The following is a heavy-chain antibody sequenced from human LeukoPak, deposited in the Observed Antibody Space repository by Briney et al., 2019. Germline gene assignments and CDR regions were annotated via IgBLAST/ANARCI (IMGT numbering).Heavy chain of an antibody. J-gene: IGHJ3*02. Sequence: PGGSLRLSCAASGFTFSTSTMNWVRQAPGKGLEWVSSISGTSTYISYADSVQVRFTISRDNAKNSVHLQIHSLRAGDTAVYFCARELNYDGTVDIWGQGTMVSVSS. CDR1: GFTFSTST. D-gene: IGHD4-23*01. CDR3: ARELNYDGTVDI. CDR2: ISGTSTYI. V-gene: IGHV3-21*01.